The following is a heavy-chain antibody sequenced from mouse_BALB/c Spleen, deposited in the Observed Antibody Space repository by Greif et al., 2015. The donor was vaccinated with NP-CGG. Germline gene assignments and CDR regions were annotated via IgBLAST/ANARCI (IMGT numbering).Heavy chain of an antibody. CDR3: ARGYGSYGYFDV. CDR2: IAPGSGST. V-gene: IGHV1S41*01. J-gene: IGHJ1*01. D-gene: IGHD2-14*01. Sequence: DLVKPGASVKLSCKASGYTFTSYWINWIKQRPGQGLEWIGRIAPGSGSTYYNEMFKGKATLTVDTSSSTAYIQLSSLSSEDSAVYFCARGYGSYGYFDVWGAGTTVTVSS. CDR1: GYTFTSYW.